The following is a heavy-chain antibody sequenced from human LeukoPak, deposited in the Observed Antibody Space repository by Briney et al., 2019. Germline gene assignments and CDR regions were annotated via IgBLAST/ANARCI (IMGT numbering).Heavy chain of an antibody. CDR2: IRYDGSNK. J-gene: IGHJ4*02. D-gene: IGHD6-25*01. Sequence: GGSLRLSCAASGFTFSSYGMHWVRQAPGKGPEWVAFIRYDGSNKYYADSVKGRFTISRDNSKNTLYLQMNSLRAEDTAVYYCAKQAEYSSGSLDYWGQGTLVTGSS. CDR1: GFTFSSYG. V-gene: IGHV3-30*02. CDR3: AKQAEYSSGSLDY.